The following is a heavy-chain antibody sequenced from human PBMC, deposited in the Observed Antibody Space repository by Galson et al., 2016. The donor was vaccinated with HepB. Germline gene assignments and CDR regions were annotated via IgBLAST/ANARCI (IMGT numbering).Heavy chain of an antibody. CDR1: GFTFSNYA. D-gene: IGHD3-10*01. Sequence: SLRLSCAGSGFTFSNYAISWVRQAPGKGLEWVSVISGSGGSTYYADSVKGRSTISRDNSKNTMYLQMNSLRAEDTAVYYCAKEGSKFARNYYYGMDVWGQGTLVTVSS. CDR2: ISGSGGST. CDR3: AKEGSKFARNYYYGMDV. V-gene: IGHV3-23*01. J-gene: IGHJ6*02.